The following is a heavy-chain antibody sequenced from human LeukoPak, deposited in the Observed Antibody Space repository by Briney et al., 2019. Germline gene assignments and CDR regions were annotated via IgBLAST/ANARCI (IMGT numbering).Heavy chain of an antibody. Sequence: PSETLSLTCTVSGGSISRSNYYWVWIRQPPGKGLEWIGSLYFSGSTYYNPSLKSRVTISVDTSNIQLSLKLTSVTAADTAVYYCARAGWDFDYWGQGTLVTVSS. D-gene: IGHD1-26*01. CDR2: LYFSGST. CDR1: GGSISRSNYY. J-gene: IGHJ4*02. CDR3: ARAGWDFDY. V-gene: IGHV4-39*07.